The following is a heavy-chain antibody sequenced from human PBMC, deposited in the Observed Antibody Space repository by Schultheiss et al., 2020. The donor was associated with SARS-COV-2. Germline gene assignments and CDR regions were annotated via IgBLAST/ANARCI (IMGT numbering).Heavy chain of an antibody. CDR3: ARDDDGDYDFWSGEGYYYYYGMDV. CDR2: ISWNSGSI. Sequence: GGSLRLSCAASGFTFDDYAMHWVRQAPGKGLEWVSGISWNSGSIGYADSVKGRFTIPRDNSKNTLYLQMNSLRAEDTAVYYCARDDDGDYDFWSGEGYYYYYGMDVWGQGTTVTVSS. J-gene: IGHJ6*02. D-gene: IGHD3-3*01. CDR1: GFTFDDYA. V-gene: IGHV3-9*01.